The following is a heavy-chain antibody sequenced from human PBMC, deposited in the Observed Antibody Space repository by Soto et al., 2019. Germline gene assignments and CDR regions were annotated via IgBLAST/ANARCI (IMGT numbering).Heavy chain of an antibody. D-gene: IGHD3-10*01. CDR3: AIGGRITMVRGSDWFDP. CDR2: IIPIFGTA. CDR1: GGTFSSYA. J-gene: IGHJ5*02. V-gene: IGHV1-69*13. Sequence: GASVKVSCKASGGTFSSYAISWVRQAPGQGLEWMGGIIPIFGTANYAQKFQGRVTITADESTSTAYMELSSLRSEDTAVYYCAIGGRITMVRGSDWFDPWGQGTLVTVSS.